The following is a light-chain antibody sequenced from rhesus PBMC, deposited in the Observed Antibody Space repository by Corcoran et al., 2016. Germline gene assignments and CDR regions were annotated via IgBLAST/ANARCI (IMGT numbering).Light chain of an antibody. J-gene: IGLJ1*01. CDR3: QVWDIGNDHPI. V-gene: IGLV3-44*01. Sequence: SYDLTQPRSVSVSPGQTARITCGADNVESEVVNWYQQKPDQAPLVVMYGDNERPSGIPERFSGSISGSTTTLTISGVEAGDEADDYCQVWDIGNDHPIFASGTRLTVL. CDR1: NVESEV. CDR2: GDN.